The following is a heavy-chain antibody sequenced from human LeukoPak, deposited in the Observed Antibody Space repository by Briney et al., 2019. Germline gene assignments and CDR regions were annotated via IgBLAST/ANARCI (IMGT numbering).Heavy chain of an antibody. CDR3: ARDPEMATIKFVKLYFDY. D-gene: IGHD5-24*01. Sequence: SETLSLTCTVSGGSISSYYWSWIRQPPGKGLEWIGYIYYSGSTNYNPSLKSRVTISVDTSKNQFSLKLSSVTAADTAVYYCARDPEMATIKFVKLYFDYWGQGTLVTVSS. CDR1: GGSISSYY. V-gene: IGHV4-59*08. J-gene: IGHJ4*02. CDR2: IYYSGST.